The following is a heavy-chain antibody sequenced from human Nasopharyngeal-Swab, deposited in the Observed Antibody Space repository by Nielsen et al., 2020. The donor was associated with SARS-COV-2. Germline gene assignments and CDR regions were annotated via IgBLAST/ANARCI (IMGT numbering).Heavy chain of an antibody. J-gene: IGHJ4*02. CDR2: IGTTGDT. CDR1: GFNFNNYD. CDR3: ARGRYAGTWSIDY. Sequence: GGSLRLSCGTSGFNFNNYDMYWVRQGTGECLEWLSTIGTTGDTYYPASVKGRFTVSRENAKNSLYLQMSSLRVGDTAVHCARGRYAGTWSIDYWGQGTLVTVSS. D-gene: IGHD6-13*01. V-gene: IGHV3-13*01.